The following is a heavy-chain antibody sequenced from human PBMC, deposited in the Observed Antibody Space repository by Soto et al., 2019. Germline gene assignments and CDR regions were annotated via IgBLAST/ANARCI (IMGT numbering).Heavy chain of an antibody. CDR2: INPNSGGT. V-gene: IGHV1-2*04. D-gene: IGHD7-27*01. Sequence: VSVKVSCKASGYTFTGYYMHWVRQAPGQGLEWMGWINPNSGGTNYAQKFQGWVTMTRDTSISTAYMELSRLRSDDTAVYYCGRDKILNWGERYFDYWGQGTLVTVSS. CDR1: GYTFTGYY. J-gene: IGHJ4*02. CDR3: GRDKILNWGERYFDY.